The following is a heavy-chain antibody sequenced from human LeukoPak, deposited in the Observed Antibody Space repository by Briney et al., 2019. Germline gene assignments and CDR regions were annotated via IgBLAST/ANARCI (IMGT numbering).Heavy chain of an antibody. J-gene: IGHJ4*02. Sequence: ASVKVSCKASGYTFTSYAMHWVRQAPGQRLEWMGWINAGNGNTKYSQKLQGRVTLTTDTSTSTAYMELRSLRSDDTAVYYCARDPSIAARPGFDYWGQGTLVTVSS. CDR2: INAGNGNT. CDR1: GYTFTSYA. CDR3: ARDPSIAARPGFDY. V-gene: IGHV1-3*01. D-gene: IGHD6-6*01.